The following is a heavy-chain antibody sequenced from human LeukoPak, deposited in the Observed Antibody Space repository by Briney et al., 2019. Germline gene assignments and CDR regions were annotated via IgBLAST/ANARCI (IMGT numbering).Heavy chain of an antibody. V-gene: IGHV4-39*07. CDR3: AREKYSSSWPYYYYYYMDV. Sequence: NPGGSLRLSCAASGFTFSSYWMSWVRQPPGKGLEWIGCIYYSGSTYYNPSLKSRVTISVDTSKNQFSLKLSSVTAADTAVYYCAREKYSSSWPYYYYYYMDVWGKGTTVTVSS. D-gene: IGHD6-13*01. CDR2: IYYSGST. CDR1: GFTFSSYW. J-gene: IGHJ6*03.